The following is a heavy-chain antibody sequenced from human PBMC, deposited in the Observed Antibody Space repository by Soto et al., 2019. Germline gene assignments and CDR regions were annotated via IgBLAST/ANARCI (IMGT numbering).Heavy chain of an antibody. CDR2: IYPGNSDA. Sequence: PCASLKISCQASGYNFATYWLAWVRQMAGKGLEYMGIIYPGNSDARYSPSFQGQVTFSADKSISTAYLHWSSLKASDTAMYYCARHGFYGDCASIYSDPWAQGTLVTVSS. V-gene: IGHV5-51*01. D-gene: IGHD2-21*01. J-gene: IGHJ5*02. CDR3: ARHGFYGDCASIYSDP. CDR1: GYNFATYW.